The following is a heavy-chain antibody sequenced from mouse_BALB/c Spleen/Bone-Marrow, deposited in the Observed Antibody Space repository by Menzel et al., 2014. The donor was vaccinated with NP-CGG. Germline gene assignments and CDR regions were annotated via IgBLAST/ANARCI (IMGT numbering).Heavy chain of an antibody. CDR1: GYTFTDYA. J-gene: IGHJ3*01. CDR2: ISTYYGDA. CDR3: AREGPWFAY. V-gene: IGHV1S137*01. Sequence: QVQLQQSGAELVRPGVSVNISCKGSGYTFTDYAMHWVKQSHAKSLEWIGVISTYYGDASYNQKFKGKATMTVDKSSSXAYMELARLTSEDSAIYYCAREGPWFAYWGQGTLVTVSA.